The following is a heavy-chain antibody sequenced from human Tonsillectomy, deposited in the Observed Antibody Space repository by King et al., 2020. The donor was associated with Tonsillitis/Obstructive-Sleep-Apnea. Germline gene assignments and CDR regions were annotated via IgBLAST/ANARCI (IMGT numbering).Heavy chain of an antibody. J-gene: IGHJ6*02. D-gene: IGHD3-3*01. CDR1: GGSISSSY. Sequence: VQLQESGPGLVKPSETLSLTCTVSGGSISSSYWSWIRQPPGKGLEWIGYIYYRGSTNYNPSLKSRVTISVDTSKNQFSLKLSSVTAADTAVYYCPREITIFGVLTSDGMDVWGQGTTVTVSS. CDR3: PREITIFGVLTSDGMDV. CDR2: IYYRGST. V-gene: IGHV4-59*01.